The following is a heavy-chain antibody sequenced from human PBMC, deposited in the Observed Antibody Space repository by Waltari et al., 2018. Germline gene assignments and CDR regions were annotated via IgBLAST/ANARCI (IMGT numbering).Heavy chain of an antibody. J-gene: IGHJ4*02. CDR1: GFTFSSYG. CDR3: AKEIAAAGGIDY. CDR2: IWYDGSNK. D-gene: IGHD6-13*01. V-gene: IGHV3-30*18. Sequence: QVQLVESGGGVVQPGRSLRLSCAASGFTFSSYGMHWVRQAPGKGLEWVAVIWYDGSNKYYADSVKGRFTISRDNSKNTLYLQMNSLRAEDTAMYYSAKEIAAAGGIDYWGQGTLVTVSS.